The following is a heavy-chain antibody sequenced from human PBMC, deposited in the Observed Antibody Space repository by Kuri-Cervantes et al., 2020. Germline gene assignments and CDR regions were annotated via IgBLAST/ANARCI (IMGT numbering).Heavy chain of an antibody. CDR2: INHSGST. V-gene: IGHV4-34*01. D-gene: IGHD3-10*01. Sequence: SETLSLTCAVYGGSFSGYYWSWIRQPPGKGLEWIGEINHSGSTNYIPSLKSRVTISVDTSKNQFSLKLRSVTAADTAVYYCARESGNYYMDVWGKGTTVTVSS. CDR1: GGSFSGYY. J-gene: IGHJ6*03. CDR3: ARESGNYYMDV.